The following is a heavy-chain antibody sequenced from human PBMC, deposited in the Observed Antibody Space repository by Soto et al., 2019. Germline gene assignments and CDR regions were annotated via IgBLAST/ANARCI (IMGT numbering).Heavy chain of an antibody. CDR2: ISAYNGNT. CDR3: ARVGIAVAGTIRYYYYGMDV. D-gene: IGHD6-19*01. J-gene: IGHJ6*02. V-gene: IGHV1-18*01. CDR1: GYTFTSYG. Sequence: ASVKVSCKASGYTFTSYGISWVRQAPGQGLEWMGWISAYNGNTNYAQKLQGRVTMTTDTSTSTAYMELRSLRSDDTAVYYCARVGIAVAGTIRYYYYGMDVWGQGTTVTVS.